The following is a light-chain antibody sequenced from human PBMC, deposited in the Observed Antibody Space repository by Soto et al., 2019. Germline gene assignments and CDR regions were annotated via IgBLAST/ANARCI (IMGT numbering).Light chain of an antibody. CDR1: SSDVGGYNY. Sequence: QSALTQPASVSGSPGQSITISCTGTSSDVGGYNYVSWYQQHPGKAPKLMIYEVSNRPSGVSNRFSGSKSGNTASLNISGIQAEDEPDYYCSSYTSSRTPGVFGTGTKVTVL. CDR3: SSYTSSRTPGV. J-gene: IGLJ1*01. V-gene: IGLV2-14*01. CDR2: EVS.